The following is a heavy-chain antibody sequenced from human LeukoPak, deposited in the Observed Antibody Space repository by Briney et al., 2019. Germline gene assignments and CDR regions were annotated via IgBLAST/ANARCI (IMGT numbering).Heavy chain of an antibody. CDR2: ISDYNGHT. CDR3: ARDSSSWFADFQH. CDR1: GYTFTNYG. V-gene: IGHV1-18*01. D-gene: IGHD6-13*01. J-gene: IGHJ1*01. Sequence: GASVKVSCKASGYTFTNYGINWVRQAPGQGLEWMGWISDYNGHTNYAQKFQGRITMTTDTSTSTAYMELRSLRSDDTAVYYCARDSSSWFADFQHWGQGTLVTVSS.